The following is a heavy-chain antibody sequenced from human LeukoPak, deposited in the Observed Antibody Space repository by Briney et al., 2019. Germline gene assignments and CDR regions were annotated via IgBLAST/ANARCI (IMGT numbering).Heavy chain of an antibody. J-gene: IGHJ6*02. V-gene: IGHV4-34*01. CDR3: ARLTMVRSPLLYYYYGMDV. D-gene: IGHD3-10*01. Sequence: NSSETLSLTCAVYGGSFSGYYWSWIRQPPGKGLEWIGEINHSGSTNYNPSLKSRVTISVDTSKNQFSLKLSSVTAADTAVYYCARLTMVRSPLLYYYYGMDVWGQGTTVTVSS. CDR2: INHSGST. CDR1: GGSFSGYY.